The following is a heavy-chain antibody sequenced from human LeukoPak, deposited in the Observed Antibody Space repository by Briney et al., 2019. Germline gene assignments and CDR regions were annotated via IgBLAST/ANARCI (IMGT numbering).Heavy chain of an antibody. V-gene: IGHV3-23*01. J-gene: IGHJ4*02. CDR3: AKDGGNGYYLIYFDY. CDR1: GFPFNTYA. CDR2: ISGSGGTT. D-gene: IGHD3-3*01. Sequence: GGSLRLSCAASGFPFNTYAMTWVRQAPGKGLGWVSGISGSGGTTYYADSVKGRFTISRDKSRNTLYLQMNSLRAEDTAVYYCAKDGGNGYYLIYFDYWGQGTLVTVSS.